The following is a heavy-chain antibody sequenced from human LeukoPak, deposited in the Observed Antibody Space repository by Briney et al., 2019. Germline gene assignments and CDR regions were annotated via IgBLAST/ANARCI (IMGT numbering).Heavy chain of an antibody. Sequence: SETLSLTCAVYGGSFSGYYWSWIRQPPGKGLEWIGYIYYSGSTNYNPSLKSRVTISVDTSKNQFSLKLSSVTAADTAVYYCARESREYSSGFDYWGQGTLVTVSS. D-gene: IGHD6-19*01. J-gene: IGHJ4*02. CDR2: IYYSGST. V-gene: IGHV4-59*01. CDR3: ARESREYSSGFDY. CDR1: GGSFSGYY.